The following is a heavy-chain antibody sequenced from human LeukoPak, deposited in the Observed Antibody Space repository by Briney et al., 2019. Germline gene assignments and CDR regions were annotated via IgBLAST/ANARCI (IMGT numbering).Heavy chain of an antibody. CDR1: GFTFSSYA. J-gene: IGHJ4*02. V-gene: IGHV3-23*01. CDR3: AKDHVYDSSGYYDY. Sequence: RGSLRLSCAASGFTFSSYAMSWVRQAPGKGLEWVSAISGSGGSTYYADSVKGRFTISRDNSKNTLYLQMNSLRAEDTAVYYCAKDHVYDSSGYYDYWGQGTLVTVSS. D-gene: IGHD3-22*01. CDR2: ISGSGGST.